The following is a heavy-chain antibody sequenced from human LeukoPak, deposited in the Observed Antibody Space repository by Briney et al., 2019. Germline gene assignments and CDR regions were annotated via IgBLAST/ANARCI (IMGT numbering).Heavy chain of an antibody. J-gene: IGHJ3*02. CDR3: ARPTTVTTTSADAFDI. Sequence: GGSLRLSCAASGFTFSDYTMNWVRQAPGKGLEWVSSISSGGTYKYYADSVKGRFTISRDNAQNSLYLQMNSLRAEDSSVYYCARPTTVTTTSADAFDIWGQGIMVTVSS. D-gene: IGHD4-17*01. V-gene: IGHV3-21*01. CDR2: ISSGGTYK. CDR1: GFTFSDYT.